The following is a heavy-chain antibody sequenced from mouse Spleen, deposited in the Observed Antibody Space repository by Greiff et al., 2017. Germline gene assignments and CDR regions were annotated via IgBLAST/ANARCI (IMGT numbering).Heavy chain of an antibody. CDR2: IWSDGST. CDR1: SFSLTNYA. CDR3: ARTIYYGNYGDYFDY. Sequence: VQLVESGPGLVAPSQSLSITCTVSSFSLTNYAVHWVRQSPGKGLEWLGVIWSDGSTDYNAAFISRLSISKDNSKSQVFFKMNSLQADDTAIYYCARTIYYGNYGDYFDYWGQGTTLTVSS. J-gene: IGHJ2*01. V-gene: IGHV2-4-1*01. D-gene: IGHD2-1*01.